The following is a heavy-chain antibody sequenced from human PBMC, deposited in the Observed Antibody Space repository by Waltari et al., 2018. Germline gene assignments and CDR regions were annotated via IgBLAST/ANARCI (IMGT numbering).Heavy chain of an antibody. CDR1: GFTVSSNY. CDR2: IYSGGST. CDR3: ARAPSLGYCSSTSCYTGPWYYYGMDV. D-gene: IGHD2-2*02. J-gene: IGHJ6*02. V-gene: IGHV3-53*01. Sequence: EVQLVESGGGLIQPGGSLRLSCAASGFTVSSNYMSWVRQAPGKGLEWVSVIYSGGSTYYADTWKGRFTISRDNSKNTLYLQMNSLRAEDTAVYYCARAPSLGYCSSTSCYTGPWYYYGMDVWGQGTTVTVSS.